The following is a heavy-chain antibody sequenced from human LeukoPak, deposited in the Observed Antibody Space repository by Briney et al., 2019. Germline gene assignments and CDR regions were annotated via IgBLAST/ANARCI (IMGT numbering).Heavy chain of an antibody. D-gene: IGHD6-6*01. J-gene: IGHJ6*02. V-gene: IGHV4-59*08. CDR1: GGSISSYY. Sequence: SETLSLTCTVSGGSISSYYWSWIRQPPGKGLEWIGYIYYSGSTNYNPSLKSRVTISVDTSKNQFSLKLSSVTAADTAVYYCARHRPLDYGMDVWGQGTTVTVSS. CDR2: IYYSGST. CDR3: ARHRPLDYGMDV.